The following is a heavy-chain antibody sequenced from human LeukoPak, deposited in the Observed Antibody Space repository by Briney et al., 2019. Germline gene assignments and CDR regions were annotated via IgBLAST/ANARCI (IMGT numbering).Heavy chain of an antibody. Sequence: PGGSLRLSCAASGFTFDDYGMSWVRQAPGKGLEWVSGINWNGGSTGYADSVKGRFTISRDNAKNSLYLQMNSLRAEDTALYHCARDQVAVAGYGDAFDIWGQGTMVTVSS. D-gene: IGHD6-19*01. CDR1: GFTFDDYG. CDR2: INWNGGST. J-gene: IGHJ3*02. V-gene: IGHV3-20*01. CDR3: ARDQVAVAGYGDAFDI.